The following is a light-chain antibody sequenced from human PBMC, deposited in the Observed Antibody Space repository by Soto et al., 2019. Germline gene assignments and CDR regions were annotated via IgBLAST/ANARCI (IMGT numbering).Light chain of an antibody. CDR1: QDIRSD. CDR3: LQDYDYLWT. Sequence: GDSITITCRASQDIRSDLGWYQQKPGRAPKLLIYDASSLQGGVPSRFSGSGSGTDFTLTISSLQPEDFATYYCLQDYDYLWTFGQGTKVDIK. V-gene: IGKV1-6*01. CDR2: DAS. J-gene: IGKJ1*01.